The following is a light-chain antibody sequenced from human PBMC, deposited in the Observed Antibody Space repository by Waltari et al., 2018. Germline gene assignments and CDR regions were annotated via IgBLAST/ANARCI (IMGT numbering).Light chain of an antibody. Sequence: HSVMTPPPSASGTPGQRVTISCSGSNSNSGSNTVTWYQQLPGAAPKLLIYYNNQRPSGVPDRFSGSKSGTSASLAISGLQSEDEADYYCEAWDDSLNGQVFGGGTKLTVL. CDR3: EAWDDSLNGQV. CDR1: NSNSGSNT. J-gene: IGLJ3*02. V-gene: IGLV1-44*01. CDR2: YNN.